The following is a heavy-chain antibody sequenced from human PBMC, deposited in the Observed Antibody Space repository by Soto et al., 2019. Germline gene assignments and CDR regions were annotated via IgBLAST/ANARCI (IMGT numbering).Heavy chain of an antibody. D-gene: IGHD3-10*01. CDR3: ASMGYHYGSGSYPLDY. CDR1: GGSISSGGYS. J-gene: IGHJ4*02. V-gene: IGHV4-30-2*01. CDR2: IYNSGST. Sequence: TLSLTCAVSGGSISSGGYSWSWIRQPPGKGLEWIGYIYNSGSTYYNPSLKGRVTISLDTSKNQFSLKLSSVTAADTAVYYCASMGYHYGSGSYPLDYWGQGTLVTVSS.